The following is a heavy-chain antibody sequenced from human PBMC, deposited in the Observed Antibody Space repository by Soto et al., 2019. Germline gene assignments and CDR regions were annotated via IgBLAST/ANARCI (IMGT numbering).Heavy chain of an antibody. Sequence: QITLKESGPTLVKPTQTLTLTCTVSGFSLMTNGVGVGWFRQPPGKALEWLALIYRDDDKRYRPSLNSRVTVPRDNNKKQVVPTMTSMDPVETAKYYCAQTVARGAYWETFNYWGQGTLVTVSS. J-gene: IGHJ4*02. CDR2: IYRDDDK. CDR3: AQTVARGAYWETFNY. V-gene: IGHV2-5*02. D-gene: IGHD1-26*01. CDR1: GFSLMTNGVG.